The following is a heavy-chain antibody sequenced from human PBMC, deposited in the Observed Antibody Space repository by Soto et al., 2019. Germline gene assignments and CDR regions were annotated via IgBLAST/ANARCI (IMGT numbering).Heavy chain of an antibody. V-gene: IGHV3-9*01. J-gene: IGHJ6*02. D-gene: IGHD1-26*01. CDR3: VKGRGSYFVYFGLDV. Sequence: EVQLVESGGGLVQSGRSRRLSCVASGFRFDDFAMHWVRQAPGKGLEWVSSIDWNSGSTAYADSVKGRFTVFRDNARNSLDQQMNSLRVEDTALYYCVKGRGSYFVYFGLDVWGPGTTVTVSS. CDR1: GFRFDDFA. CDR2: IDWNSGST.